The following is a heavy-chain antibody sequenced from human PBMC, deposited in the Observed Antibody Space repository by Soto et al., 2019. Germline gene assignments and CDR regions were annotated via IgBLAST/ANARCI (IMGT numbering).Heavy chain of an antibody. CDR2: IIPIFGTA. Sequence: SVKVSCKASGGTFSSYAISWVRQAPGQGLEWMGGIIPIFGTANYAQKFQGRVTITADESTSTAYMELSSLRSEDTAVYYCASAPGYYYSDGMEVWGQGTTVTVSS. CDR1: GGTFSSYA. CDR3: ASAPGYYYSDGMEV. V-gene: IGHV1-69*13. J-gene: IGHJ6*02.